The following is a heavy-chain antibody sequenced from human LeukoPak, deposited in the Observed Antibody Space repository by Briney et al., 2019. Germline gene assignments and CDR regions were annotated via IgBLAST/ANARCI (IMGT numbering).Heavy chain of an antibody. CDR2: INSDGSST. CDR3: ARGHYDSSGYSDYYYYYGMDV. CDR1: GFTFSSYW. V-gene: IGHV3-74*01. D-gene: IGHD3-22*01. Sequence: GGSLRLSCAASGFTFSSYWMHWVRQAPGKGLVWVSRINSDGSSTSYADSVKGRFTISRDNAKNTLYLQMNSLRAEDTAVYYCARGHYDSSGYSDYYYYYGMDVWGQGTTATVSS. J-gene: IGHJ6*02.